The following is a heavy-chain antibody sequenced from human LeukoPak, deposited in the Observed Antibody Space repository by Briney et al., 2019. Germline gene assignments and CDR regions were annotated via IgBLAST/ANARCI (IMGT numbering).Heavy chain of an antibody. Sequence: GGSLRLSCAASGSTFSSYAMSWVRQAPGKGLEWVSGISGSGGTTYYADSVKGRFTISRDNSKNTLFLQMNGLRVEDTAVYYCATELRRGALSIDLTRVYWGQGTLVTVSS. CDR1: GSTFSSYA. CDR2: ISGSGGTT. V-gene: IGHV3-23*01. D-gene: IGHD2-15*01. J-gene: IGHJ4*02. CDR3: ATELRRGALSIDLTRVY.